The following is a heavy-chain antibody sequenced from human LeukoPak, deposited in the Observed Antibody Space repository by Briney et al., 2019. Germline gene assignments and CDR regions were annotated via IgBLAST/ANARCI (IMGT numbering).Heavy chain of an antibody. Sequence: PGRSLRLSCAASGFTFSSYGMHWVRQAPGKGLEWVAVIWYDGSNKYYADSVKGRFTISRDNSKNTLYLQMNSLRAEDTAVYYCAKEIMVYAMVDFDYWGQGTLVTVSS. D-gene: IGHD2-8*01. CDR2: IWYDGSNK. CDR3: AKEIMVYAMVDFDY. J-gene: IGHJ4*02. V-gene: IGHV3-33*06. CDR1: GFTFSSYG.